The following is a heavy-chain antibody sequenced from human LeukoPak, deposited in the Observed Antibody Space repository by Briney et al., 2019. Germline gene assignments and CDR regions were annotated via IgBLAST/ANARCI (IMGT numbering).Heavy chain of an antibody. Sequence: PGGSLRLSCAASGFTFSNAWMSWIRQAPGKGLEWLSYISSGGSTIDYADSVKGRFTISRDNTKNSLYLQMNSLRAEDTAVYYCARIGSYGSGYYHYYSMDVWGKGTTVTVSS. CDR3: ARIGSYGSGYYHYYSMDV. CDR1: GFTFSNAW. J-gene: IGHJ6*03. V-gene: IGHV3-11*04. D-gene: IGHD3-10*01. CDR2: ISSGGSTI.